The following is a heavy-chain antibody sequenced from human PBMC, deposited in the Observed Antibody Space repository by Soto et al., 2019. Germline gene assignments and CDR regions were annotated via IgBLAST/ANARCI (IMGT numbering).Heavy chain of an antibody. V-gene: IGHV3-30-3*01. D-gene: IGHD6-19*01. CDR2: ISYDGSNK. CDR3: ARVPVAGTVELYYFDY. J-gene: IGHJ4*02. CDR1: GFTFSSYA. Sequence: QVQLVASGGGVGQPGRSLRLSCAASGFTFSSYAMHWVRQAPGKGLEWVAVISYDGSNKYYADSVKGRFTISRDNSKNTLYLQMNSLRAEDTAVYYCARVPVAGTVELYYFDYWGQGTLVTVSS.